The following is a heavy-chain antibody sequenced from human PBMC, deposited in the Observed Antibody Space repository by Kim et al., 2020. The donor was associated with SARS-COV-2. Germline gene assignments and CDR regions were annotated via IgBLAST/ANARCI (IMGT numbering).Heavy chain of an antibody. CDR2: IKQDGSEK. CDR3: ARGDYGDYLLGSY. D-gene: IGHD4-17*01. CDR1: GFTFSSYW. Sequence: GGSLRLSCAASGFTFSSYWMSWVRQAPGKGLEWVANIKQDGSEKYYVDSVKGRFTISRDNAKNSLYLQMNSLRAEDTAVYYCARGDYGDYLLGSYWGQGTLVTVSS. J-gene: IGHJ4*02. V-gene: IGHV3-7*01.